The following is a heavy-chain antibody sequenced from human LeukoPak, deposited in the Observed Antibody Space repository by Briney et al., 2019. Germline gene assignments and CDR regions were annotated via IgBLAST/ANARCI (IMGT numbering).Heavy chain of an antibody. J-gene: IGHJ4*02. CDR1: GYTFTSYD. Sequence: ASVKVSCKASGYTFTSYDINWVRQATGQGLEWMGWMNPNSGNTDYAQKFQGRVTMTRNTSISTAYMELSSLRSEDTAVYYCARLSRSSGWPHFDYWGQGTLVTVSS. D-gene: IGHD6-19*01. CDR2: MNPNSGNT. CDR3: ARLSRSSGWPHFDY. V-gene: IGHV1-8*01.